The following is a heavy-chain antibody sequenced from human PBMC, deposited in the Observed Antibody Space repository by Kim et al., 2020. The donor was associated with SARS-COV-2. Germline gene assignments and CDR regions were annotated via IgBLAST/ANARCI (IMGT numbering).Heavy chain of an antibody. Sequence: GGSLRLSCAASGFTFSRYSMNWVRQAPGKGLEWVSYISSSNSTIYYADSVKGRFTISRDNAKNSLYLQMNSLRDEDTAVYYCARDPTTPVPDYYYGMDVWGQGTTVTVSS. V-gene: IGHV3-48*02. CDR1: GFTFSRYS. CDR3: ARDPTTPVPDYYYGMDV. CDR2: ISSSNSTI. D-gene: IGHD4-17*01. J-gene: IGHJ6*02.